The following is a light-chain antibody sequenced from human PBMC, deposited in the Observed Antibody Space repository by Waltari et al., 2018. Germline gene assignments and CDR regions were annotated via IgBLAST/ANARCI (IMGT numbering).Light chain of an antibody. CDR1: QTLVHSDGNTY. CDR3: MQGTHWPLT. J-gene: IGKJ4*01. V-gene: IGKV2-30*02. Sequence: DVVLTQSPLSLPVTLGQPASISCTSSQTLVHSDGNTYLAWFHQRPGQSPRRLIYKVSNREFGVPDRFSASGSGTDFTLKISRVEAEDVGVYYCMQGTHWPLTFGGGTKVEMK. CDR2: KVS.